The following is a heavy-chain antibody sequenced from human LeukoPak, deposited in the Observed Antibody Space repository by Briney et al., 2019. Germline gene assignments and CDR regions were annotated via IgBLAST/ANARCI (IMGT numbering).Heavy chain of an antibody. CDR3: AKTSVAGTRYNYYAMDV. J-gene: IGHJ6*02. CDR1: GFIFNNYA. Sequence: PGGSLRLSCAASGFIFNNYAMRWGRQAPGKGLEWVATISGSGGSAHYADSVKGRFTISRDSSKNTLSLQMNRLRGEDTAIYYCAKTSVAGTRYNYYAMDVWGQGTTVTVSS. D-gene: IGHD6-13*01. CDR2: ISGSGGSA. V-gene: IGHV3-23*01.